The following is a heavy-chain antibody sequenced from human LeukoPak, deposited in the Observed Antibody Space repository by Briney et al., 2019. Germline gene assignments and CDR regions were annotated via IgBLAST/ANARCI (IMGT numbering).Heavy chain of an antibody. CDR2: ISSSSSYI. Sequence: GGSLRLSCAASGFTFSSYSTNWVRQAPGKGLEWVSSISSSSSYIYYADSVKGRFTISRDNAKNSLYLQMNSLRAEDTAVYYCARDHRGYYDSSGEFDYWGQGTLVTVSS. CDR3: ARDHRGYYDSSGEFDY. J-gene: IGHJ4*02. V-gene: IGHV3-21*01. D-gene: IGHD3-22*01. CDR1: GFTFSSYS.